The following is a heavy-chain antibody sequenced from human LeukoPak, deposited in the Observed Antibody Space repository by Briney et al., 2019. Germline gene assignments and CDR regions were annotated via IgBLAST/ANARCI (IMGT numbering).Heavy chain of an antibody. CDR1: GYSFTSYW. V-gene: IGHV5-51*01. CDR2: IYPGDSDT. Sequence: GESLKIPCKGSGYSFTSYWIGWVRQMPGKGLEWMGIIYPGDSDTRYSPSFQGQVTISADKSISTAYLQWSSLKASDTAMYYCARNPSVRRVLVSPSDYWGQGTLVTVSS. CDR3: ARNPSVRRVLVSPSDY. D-gene: IGHD3-10*01. J-gene: IGHJ4*02.